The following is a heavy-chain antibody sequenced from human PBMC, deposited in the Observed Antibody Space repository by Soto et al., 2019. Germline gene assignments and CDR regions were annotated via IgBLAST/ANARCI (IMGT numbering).Heavy chain of an antibody. CDR1: GYTFTGYY. Sequence: DSVKVSCKASGYTFTGYYMHWVRQAPGQGLEWMGWINPNSGGTNYAQKFQGRVTMTRDTSISTAYMELSRLRSDDTAVYYCARGPRAKVVQAATNWFDPCGHLTLVTVSS. CDR2: INPNSGGT. D-gene: IGHD2-2*01. V-gene: IGHV1-2*02. CDR3: ARGPRAKVVQAATNWFDP. J-gene: IGHJ5*02.